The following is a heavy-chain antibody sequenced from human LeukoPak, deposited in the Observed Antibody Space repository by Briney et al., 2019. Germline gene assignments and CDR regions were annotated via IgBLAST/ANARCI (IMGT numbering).Heavy chain of an antibody. CDR1: GYTFTGYY. CDR2: TNPNSGGT. D-gene: IGHD6-25*01. V-gene: IGHV1-2*02. J-gene: IGHJ6*02. Sequence: ASVKVSCKASGYTFTGYYMHWVRQAPGQGLEWMGWTNPNSGGTNYAQKFQGRVTMTRDTSISAAYMEVSRLKSDDTAVYYCARRAVYYYYGMDVWGQGSTVTVSS. CDR3: ARRAVYYYYGMDV.